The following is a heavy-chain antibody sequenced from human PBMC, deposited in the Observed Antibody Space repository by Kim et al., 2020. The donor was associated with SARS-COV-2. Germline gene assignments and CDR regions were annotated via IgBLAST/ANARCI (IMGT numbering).Heavy chain of an antibody. Sequence: SETLSLTCTVSGGSISSSSYYWGWIRQPPGKGLEWIGSIYYSGSTYYNPSLKSRVTITVDTSKNQLSLKLSSVTAADTAVYYCARHLSDYGDNQGWFDPWGQKALVTVSS. V-gene: IGHV4-39*01. CDR2: IYYSGST. D-gene: IGHD4-17*01. CDR3: ARHLSDYGDNQGWFDP. J-gene: IGHJ5*02. CDR1: GGSISSSSYY.